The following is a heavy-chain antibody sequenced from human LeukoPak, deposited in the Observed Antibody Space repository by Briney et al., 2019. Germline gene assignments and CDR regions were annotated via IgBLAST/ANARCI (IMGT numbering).Heavy chain of an antibody. CDR3: AKGAGIAVAGNWFDP. CDR1: GFTFDDYA. CDR2: ISWNSGSI. Sequence: GGSLRLSCAASGFTFDDYAMHWVRQAPGKGLEWVSGISWNSGSIGYADSVKGRFTISRDNAKNSLYLQMNSLRAEDTALYYCAKGAGIAVAGNWFDPWGQGTLVTVSS. D-gene: IGHD6-19*01. J-gene: IGHJ5*02. V-gene: IGHV3-9*01.